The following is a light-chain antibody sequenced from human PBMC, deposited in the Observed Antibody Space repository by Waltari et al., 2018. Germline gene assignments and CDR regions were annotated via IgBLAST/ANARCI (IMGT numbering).Light chain of an antibody. CDR2: AAA. J-gene: IGKJ3*01. V-gene: IGKV1-39*01. Sequence: DIQMTQSPSSLSASIGDRVTITCRASQNIDNYLNWYQHQPGKAPKLLIYAAADLQSGVTSRFSGSGSGTDFTLTISSLQPEDFATYYCQQSYGSPLFSFGPGTRVEVK. CDR1: QNIDNY. CDR3: QQSYGSPLFS.